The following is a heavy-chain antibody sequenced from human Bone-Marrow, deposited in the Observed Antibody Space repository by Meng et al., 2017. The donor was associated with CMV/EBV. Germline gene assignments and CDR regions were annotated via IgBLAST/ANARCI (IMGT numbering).Heavy chain of an antibody. J-gene: IGHJ6*02. Sequence: SETLCLPCAVYGGSFSGYYWSWIRQPPGKGLEWIGEINHSGSTNYNPSLKSRVTISVDTSKNQFSLKLSSVTAADTAVYYCARGNVKRTFSTIFGVVNRGPYMDVWGQGTTVTVSS. D-gene: IGHD3-3*01. CDR3: ARGNVKRTFSTIFGVVNRGPYMDV. V-gene: IGHV4-34*01. CDR1: GGSFSGYY. CDR2: INHSGST.